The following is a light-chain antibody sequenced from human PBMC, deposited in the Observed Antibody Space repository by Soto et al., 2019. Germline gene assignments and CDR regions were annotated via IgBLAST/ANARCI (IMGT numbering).Light chain of an antibody. V-gene: IGLV2-14*01. J-gene: IGLJ2*01. CDR1: TSHIGNYDF. CDR2: EDS. CDR3: SSNANSTSFII. Sequence: QSALTQPASLSGSPGQSSTISCTGTTSHIGNYDFVAWYQQVPGTAPKAMNYEDSSRPSGVSNRLSGYNSGNTASLTISGLQAEDEAYYNCSSNANSTSFIIFGGGPKLTVL.